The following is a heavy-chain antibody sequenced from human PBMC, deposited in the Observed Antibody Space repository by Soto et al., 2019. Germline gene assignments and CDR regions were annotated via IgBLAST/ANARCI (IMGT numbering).Heavy chain of an antibody. CDR2: IWYDGSNK. V-gene: IGHV3-33*01. CDR3: ATDYGSGGEGYGMDV. D-gene: IGHD3-10*01. CDR1: GFTFSSYG. J-gene: IGHJ6*02. Sequence: QVQLVESGGGVVQPGRSLRLSCAASGFTFSSYGMHWVRQAPGKGLEWVAVIWYDGSNKYYADSVKGRFTISRDNSKNTLYLQMNSLRAEDTAVYYCATDYGSGGEGYGMDVWGQGTTVTVSS.